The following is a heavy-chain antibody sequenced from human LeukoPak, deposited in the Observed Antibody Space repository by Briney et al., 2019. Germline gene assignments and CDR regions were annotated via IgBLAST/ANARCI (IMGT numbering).Heavy chain of an antibody. CDR2: IYSGGST. Sequence: PGGSLRLSCAASGFTVSSNYMSWVRQAPGKGLECVSVIYSGGSTDYADSVKGPFTISRDNSKNTVYLQMNGLRAEDTAVYYCARAVGVTAIHNAFDIWGQGTMVTVSS. V-gene: IGHV3-66*02. CDR1: GFTVSSNY. D-gene: IGHD2-21*02. CDR3: ARAVGVTAIHNAFDI. J-gene: IGHJ3*02.